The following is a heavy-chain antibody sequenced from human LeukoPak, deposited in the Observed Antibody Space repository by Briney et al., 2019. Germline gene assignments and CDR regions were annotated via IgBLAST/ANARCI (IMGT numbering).Heavy chain of an antibody. Sequence: GGSLRLSCAASGFTFSNYAVHWVRQAPGKGLQWVAVISYDGSNKYYADSVKGRFAISRDNSKNTLYLQMNSLRAEDTAVYYCARSPKSSSSWFVFWGQGTLVTVSS. V-gene: IGHV3-30*01. CDR3: ARSPKSSSSWFVF. J-gene: IGHJ4*02. CDR1: GFTFSNYA. CDR2: ISYDGSNK. D-gene: IGHD6-13*01.